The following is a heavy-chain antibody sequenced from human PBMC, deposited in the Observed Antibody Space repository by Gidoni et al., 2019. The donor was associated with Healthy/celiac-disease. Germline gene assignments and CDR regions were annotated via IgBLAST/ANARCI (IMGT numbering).Heavy chain of an antibody. CDR2: IYSGGST. CDR1: GFTVRSNY. Sequence: EVQLVESGGGLIQPGGSLRLSCAASGFTVRSNYMRWVRQAPGKGLEWVSVIYSGGSTYYADSVKGRFTISRDNSKNTLYLQMNSLRAEDTAVYYCASYGLELRIYGAFDIWGQGTMVTVSS. V-gene: IGHV3-53*01. J-gene: IGHJ3*02. D-gene: IGHD1-7*01. CDR3: ASYGLELRIYGAFDI.